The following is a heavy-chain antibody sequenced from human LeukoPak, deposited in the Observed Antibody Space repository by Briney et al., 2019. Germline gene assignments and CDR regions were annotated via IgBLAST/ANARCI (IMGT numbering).Heavy chain of an antibody. Sequence: PSETLSLTCTVSGGSISTYYWSWIRQPPGKGLEWIGYIYYTGSTSYNPSLKSRVTMSLDASKNQFSLELNSVTPADTAVYYCARVDWLANHYYYMDVWGKGTTVTVSS. CDR3: ARVDWLANHYYYMDV. J-gene: IGHJ6*03. CDR1: GGSISTYY. V-gene: IGHV4-59*01. CDR2: IYYTGST. D-gene: IGHD2-21*01.